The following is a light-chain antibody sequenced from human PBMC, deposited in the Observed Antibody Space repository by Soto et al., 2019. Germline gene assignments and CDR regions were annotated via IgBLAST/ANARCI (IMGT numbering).Light chain of an antibody. CDR3: MQGTHWPIT. V-gene: IGKV2-30*02. J-gene: IGKJ5*01. CDR1: QSLVHSDGIAY. CDR2: KVS. Sequence: DDGMSHAPGSRPDTGGQPASISCRSNQSLVHSDGIAYFSWFQXRPGRSQRRXIYKVSNRDSGVPARFSVSGSGTDVVMKISRVEAEDVAVYDGMQGTHWPITFGQGTRRENK.